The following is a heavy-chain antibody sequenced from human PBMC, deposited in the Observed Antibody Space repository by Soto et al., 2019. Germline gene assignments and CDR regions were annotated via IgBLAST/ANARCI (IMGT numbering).Heavy chain of an antibody. Sequence: QVQLVESGGGVVQPGRSLRLSCAASGFTFSSYGMHWVRQAPDKGLEWVAVISYDGSNKYYADSVKGRFTISRDNYKNPLYVQMNSLSAEETAVYYCAKEGYCSSASCSKSGGMDVWGRGSTVTVSS. J-gene: IGHJ6*02. CDR3: AKEGYCSSASCSKSGGMDV. CDR1: GFTFSSYG. D-gene: IGHD2-2*01. CDR2: ISYDGSNK. V-gene: IGHV3-30*18.